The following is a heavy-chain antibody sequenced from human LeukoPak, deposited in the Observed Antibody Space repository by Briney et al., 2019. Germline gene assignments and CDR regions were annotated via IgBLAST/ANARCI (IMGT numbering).Heavy chain of an antibody. Sequence: GGSLRLSCAASGFTFSNYWMHCVRQAPGKGLVWVSRINTDGSRITYADSVKGRFTISRDNAMNTVYLQMNSLRAEDTAVYYCARVLSGSWDWFDPWGQGTLVTVSS. V-gene: IGHV3-74*01. CDR1: GFTFSNYW. D-gene: IGHD3-22*01. CDR2: INTDGSRI. CDR3: ARVLSGSWDWFDP. J-gene: IGHJ5*02.